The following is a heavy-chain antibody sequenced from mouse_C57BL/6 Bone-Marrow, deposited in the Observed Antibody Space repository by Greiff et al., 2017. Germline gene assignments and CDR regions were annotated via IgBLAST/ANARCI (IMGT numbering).Heavy chain of an antibody. Sequence: QVQLQQSGAELARPGASVKLSCKASGYTFTSYGISWVKQRTGQGLEWIGEISPRSGNTYYNEKFKGKATLTADKSSSTAYMELRSLTSEDSAVYFYARNWYYFDDWGQGTTLTVSS. CDR1: GYTFTSYG. V-gene: IGHV1-81*01. CDR2: ISPRSGNT. D-gene: IGHD4-1*01. CDR3: ARNWYYFDD. J-gene: IGHJ2*01.